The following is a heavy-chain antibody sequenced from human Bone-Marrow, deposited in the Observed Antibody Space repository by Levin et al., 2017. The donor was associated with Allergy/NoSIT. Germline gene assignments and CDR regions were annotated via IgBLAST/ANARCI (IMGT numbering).Heavy chain of an antibody. Sequence: GESLKISCAASGFTVSSNYMNWVRQAPGKGLAWVSVIYAGGTTHYADSVKGRFTISRDNLKNTVYLQMNSLRAEDTAVYYCAGGYSSSFYYFQHWGQGTLVTVSS. D-gene: IGHD6-13*01. CDR3: AGGYSSSFYYFQH. V-gene: IGHV3-66*01. CDR1: GFTVSSNY. CDR2: IYAGGTT. J-gene: IGHJ1*01.